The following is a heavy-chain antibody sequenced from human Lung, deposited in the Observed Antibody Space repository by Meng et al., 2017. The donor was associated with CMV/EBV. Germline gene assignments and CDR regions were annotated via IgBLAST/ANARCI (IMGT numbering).Heavy chain of an antibody. CDR1: GFTLRDYW. Sequence: GESXKISCAASGFTLRDYWMHWVRQVPGKGLVWVARISNDGSATSYAESVRGRFTITRDNAKRILYLEMHNLRDEDTALYYCVRENGVLNYFHGMDVWGRGTTVTVSS. V-gene: IGHV3-74*01. CDR3: VRENGVLNYFHGMDV. D-gene: IGHD3-10*02. J-gene: IGHJ6*01. CDR2: ISNDGSAT.